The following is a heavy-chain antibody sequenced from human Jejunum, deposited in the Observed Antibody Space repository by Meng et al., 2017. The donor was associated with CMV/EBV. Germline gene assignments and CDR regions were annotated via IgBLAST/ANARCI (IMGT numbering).Heavy chain of an antibody. CDR3: ARDRNSFYFDY. CDR2: VSATDGTI. Sequence: CATSGFAFSNYRMDWIRQAPGKGLGWVSYVSATDGTIFYADSVKGRFTISRDNAKNSLFLQMDSLRAEDTAVYFCARDRNSFYFDYCGQGTLVTVSS. D-gene: IGHD1/OR15-1a*01. CDR1: GFAFSNYR. V-gene: IGHV3-48*04. J-gene: IGHJ4*02.